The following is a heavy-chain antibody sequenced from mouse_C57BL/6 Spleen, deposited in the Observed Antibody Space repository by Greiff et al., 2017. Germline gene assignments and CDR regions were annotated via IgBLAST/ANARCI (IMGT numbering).Heavy chain of an antibody. D-gene: IGHD1-1*01. J-gene: IGHJ2*01. CDR2: IYIGNGYT. CDR3: ARAAPNYGSREDYFDY. Sequence: VQLQQSGAELVRPGSSVKMSCKTSGYTFTSYGINWVKQRPGQGLEWIGYIYIGNGYTEYNEKFKGKATLTSDTSSSTAYMQLSSLTSEDSAIYFCARAAPNYGSREDYFDYWGQGTTLTVSS. V-gene: IGHV1-58*01. CDR1: GYTFTSYG.